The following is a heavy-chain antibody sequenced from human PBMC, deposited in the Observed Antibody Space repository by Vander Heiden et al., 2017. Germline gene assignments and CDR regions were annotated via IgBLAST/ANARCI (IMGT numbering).Heavy chain of an antibody. D-gene: IGHD6-13*01. CDR1: GGSISSSSYY. CDR2: IYYSGST. V-gene: IGHV4-39*01. Sequence: QLQLQESGPGLVKHSETLSLTCTVSGGSISSSSYYWGWIRQPPGKGLEWIGSIYYSGSTYYNPSLKSRVTISVDTSKNQFSLKLSSVTAADTAVYYCASLPYSSSWYGFDYWCQGTLVTVSS. CDR3: ASLPYSSSWYGFDY. J-gene: IGHJ4*02.